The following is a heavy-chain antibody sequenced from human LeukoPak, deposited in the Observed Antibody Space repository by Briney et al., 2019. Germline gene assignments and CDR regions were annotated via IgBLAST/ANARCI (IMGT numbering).Heavy chain of an antibody. CDR1: GGSINSYY. Sequence: PSETLSFTSTVSGGSINSYYWSWIRQPAGNGLEWIGRIYTSESTNYNPFLKSRATMSVDTFKTQFSLQLSPVTAAAAPLYYSGREVYDGMDVWGQGTTVTVSS. J-gene: IGHJ6*02. V-gene: IGHV4-4*07. CDR3: GREVYDGMDV. CDR2: IYTSEST.